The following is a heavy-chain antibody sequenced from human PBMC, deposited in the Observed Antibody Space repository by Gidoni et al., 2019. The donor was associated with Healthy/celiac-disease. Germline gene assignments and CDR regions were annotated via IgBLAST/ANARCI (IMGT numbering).Heavy chain of an antibody. D-gene: IGHD1-1*01. Sequence: EVQLVESGGGLVQPGGSLRLSCAASGFPLSIYVMHWVRQATEKGLEWVAAIGTAGDTYYPGVGKGRCTSSRENAKNSLYLQMNSLRAGDTAVDDGARWRYRSYGMDVWGQGTTVTVSS. J-gene: IGHJ6*02. CDR1: GFPLSIYV. CDR3: ARWRYRSYGMDV. CDR2: IGTAGDT. V-gene: IGHV3-13*01.